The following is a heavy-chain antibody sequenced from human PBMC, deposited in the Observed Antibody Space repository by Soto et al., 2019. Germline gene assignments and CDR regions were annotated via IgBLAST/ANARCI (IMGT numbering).Heavy chain of an antibody. Sequence: ASVKVSCKASGYTFTNNDVSWVRQATGKGLEWMGWMNPGSGDTGYAQKFQGRVTMTRDISIATAYMELSGLRSDDTAIYYCATVATFSSLNWFDPWGQGTLVTVSS. CDR1: GYTFTNND. J-gene: IGHJ5*02. V-gene: IGHV1-8*01. CDR3: ATVATFSSLNWFDP. D-gene: IGHD2-15*01. CDR2: MNPGSGDT.